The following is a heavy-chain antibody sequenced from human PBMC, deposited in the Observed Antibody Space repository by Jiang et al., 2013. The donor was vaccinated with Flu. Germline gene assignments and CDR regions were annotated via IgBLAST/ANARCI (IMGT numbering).Heavy chain of an antibody. J-gene: IGHJ4*02. V-gene: IGHV4-39*01. Sequence: KPSETPSLTCTVSGGSISSSSYYWGWIRQPPGKGLEWIGSIYYSGSTYYNPSLKSRVTISVDTSKNQFSLKLSSVTAADTAVYYCASPTGPKGYFDYWGQGTLVTVSS. CDR1: GGSISSSSYY. CDR2: IYYSGST. D-gene: IGHD3-9*01. CDR3: ASPTGPKGYFDY.